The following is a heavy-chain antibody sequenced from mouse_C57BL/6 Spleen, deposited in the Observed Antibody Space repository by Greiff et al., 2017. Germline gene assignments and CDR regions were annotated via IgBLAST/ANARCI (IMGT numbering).Heavy chain of an antibody. CDR2: IHPNSGST. D-gene: IGHD1-1*01. J-gene: IGHJ2*01. CDR1: GYTFTSYW. Sequence: VQLQQPGAELVKPGASVKLSCKASGYTFTSYWMHWVKQRPGQGLEWIGMIHPNSGSTNYNEKFKSKATLTVDKSSSTAYMQLSSLTSEDSAGYYCARSTTVVATFDYWGQGTTLTVSS. CDR3: ARSTTVVATFDY. V-gene: IGHV1-64*01.